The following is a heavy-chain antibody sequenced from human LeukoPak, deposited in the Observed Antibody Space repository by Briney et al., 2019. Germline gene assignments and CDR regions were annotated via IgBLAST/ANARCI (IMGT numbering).Heavy chain of an antibody. V-gene: IGHV4-4*07. Sequence: PSETLSLTCTVSGGSISSYYWSWIRQPAGKGLESIGHISTSGSTNYNPSLKSRVTISVDTSKNQFSLKLSSVTAADTAVYYCARSSGSYRYNWFDPWGEGTLVTVPS. CDR2: ISTSGST. CDR1: GGSISSYY. CDR3: ARSSGSYRYNWFDP. D-gene: IGHD3-10*01. J-gene: IGHJ5*02.